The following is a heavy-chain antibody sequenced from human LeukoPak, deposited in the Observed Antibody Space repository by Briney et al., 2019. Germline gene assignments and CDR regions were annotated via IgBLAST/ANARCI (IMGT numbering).Heavy chain of an antibody. CDR2: ISPHTGGT. V-gene: IGHV1-2*02. CDR3: ARDRGISGRPNAFDI. CDR1: GYTFTSYY. Sequence: GASVKVSCKSSGYTFTSYYIHWVRQAPAKGLEWMGWISPHTGGTNFAQKFQGRVTMTRDTSISTAYMELNSLRADDTAVYYCARDRGISGRPNAFDIWGQGTMVAVSS. J-gene: IGHJ3*02. D-gene: IGHD6-6*01.